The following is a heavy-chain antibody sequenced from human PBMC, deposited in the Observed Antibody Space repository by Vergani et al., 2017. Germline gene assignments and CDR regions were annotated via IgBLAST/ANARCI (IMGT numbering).Heavy chain of an antibody. CDR2: IYYSGTT. J-gene: IGHJ6*03. CDR3: ARQKDYYMDV. Sequence: QVQLQESGPGLVKPSQTLSLTCSVSGASVSSSFYYWSWIRQHPVKGLEWIGHIYYSGTTYYNPSLESRLTISLDTSENHLSLKLTSVTDADTAVYYCARQKDYYMDVWGKGTTVTVS. CDR1: GASVSSSFYY. V-gene: IGHV4-31*03.